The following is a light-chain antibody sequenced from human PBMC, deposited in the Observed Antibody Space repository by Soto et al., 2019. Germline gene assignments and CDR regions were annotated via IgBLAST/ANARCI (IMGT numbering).Light chain of an antibody. CDR2: WAS. J-gene: IGKJ3*01. CDR3: QQYYATPFT. CDR1: QTVLYSSNNKNY. Sequence: DIVMTQSPDSLTVSLGERATINCMSSQTVLYSSNNKNYLAWYQQKPGQPPKLLIHWASTRESGVPDRFSGSGSGTDFTLTISSLQAEDVAVYYCQQYYATPFTFGPGTKEDIK. V-gene: IGKV4-1*01.